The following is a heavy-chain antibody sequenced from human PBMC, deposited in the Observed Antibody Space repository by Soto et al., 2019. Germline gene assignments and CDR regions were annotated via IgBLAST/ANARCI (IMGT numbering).Heavy chain of an antibody. D-gene: IGHD3-10*01. V-gene: IGHV3-48*03. CDR3: ARDTELGTMVRGVIITYYYYGMDV. J-gene: IGHJ6*02. CDR1: GFTFSSYE. CDR2: ISSSGSTI. Sequence: PGGSLRLSCAASGFTFSSYEMNWVRQAPGKGLEWVSYISSSGSTIYYADSVKGRFTISRDNAKNSLYLQMNSLRAEDTAVYYCARDTELGTMVRGVIITYYYYGMDVWGQGTTVTVSS.